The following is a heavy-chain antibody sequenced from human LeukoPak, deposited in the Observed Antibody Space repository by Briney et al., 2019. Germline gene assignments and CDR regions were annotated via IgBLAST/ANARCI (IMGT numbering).Heavy chain of an antibody. CDR2: ISAYNGNT. V-gene: IGHV1-18*01. J-gene: IGHJ6*02. CDR3: ARDRGSGWSLYYYYYGMDV. D-gene: IGHD6-19*01. CDR1: GYTLTELS. Sequence: GASVKVSCKVSGYTLTELSMHWVRQAPGQGLEWMGWISAYNGNTNYAQKLQGRVTMTTDTSTSTAYMELRSLRSDDTAVYYCARDRGSGWSLYYYYYGMDVWGQGTTVTVFS.